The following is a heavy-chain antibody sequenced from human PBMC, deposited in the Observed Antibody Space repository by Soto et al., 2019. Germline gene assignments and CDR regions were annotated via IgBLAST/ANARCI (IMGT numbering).Heavy chain of an antibody. D-gene: IGHD6-6*01. J-gene: IGHJ6*02. V-gene: IGHV1-18*04. CDR1: GYTFTSYG. Sequence: QVQLVQSGAEVKKPGASVKVSCKASGYTFTSYGISWVRQAPGQGLEWLGWISAYNGNTNYVQNLQGRVTMTTDTSTSTAYMELRSLRSDDTAVFYCARVKYSSSSGRESGDYYYYGMDVWGQGTTVTVSS. CDR2: ISAYNGNT. CDR3: ARVKYSSSSGRESGDYYYYGMDV.